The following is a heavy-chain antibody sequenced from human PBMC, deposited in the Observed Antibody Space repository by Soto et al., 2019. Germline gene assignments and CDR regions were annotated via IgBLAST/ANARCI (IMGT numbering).Heavy chain of an antibody. CDR2: ISSSGGTK. J-gene: IGHJ4*02. CDR3: VREGGGYCSGGSCQPFHY. D-gene: IGHD2-15*01. V-gene: IGHV3-11*01. CDR1: GFTFSDYH. Sequence: QVQLVESGGGLVKPGGSLRLSCAASGFTFSDYHMSWIRQAPGKGLEWVSYISSSGGTKYYANSVKGRFTISRDNAKNSLYLQMNSLRAEDTAVYYCVREGGGYCSGGSCQPFHYWGQGTLVTVSS.